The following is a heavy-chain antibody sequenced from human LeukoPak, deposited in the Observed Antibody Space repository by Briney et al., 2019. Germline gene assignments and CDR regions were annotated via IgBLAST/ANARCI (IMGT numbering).Heavy chain of an antibody. V-gene: IGHV3-48*01. D-gene: IGHD6-6*01. CDR3: ARDLGIAARPNAFDI. CDR2: ISSSSSTI. Sequence: PGGSLRLSCAASGFTFSSYSMNWVRQAPGKGLEWVSYISSSSSTIYYADSVKGRFTISRDNAKNSLYLQMNSLRAEDTAVYYCARDLGIAARPNAFDIWGQGTMVTVSS. CDR1: GFTFSSYS. J-gene: IGHJ3*02.